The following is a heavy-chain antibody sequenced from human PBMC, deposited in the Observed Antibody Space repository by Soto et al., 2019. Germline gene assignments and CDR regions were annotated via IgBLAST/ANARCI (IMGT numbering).Heavy chain of an antibody. Sequence: GGSLRLSCAASGFTFSTYVMNWVRQAPGKGLEWVPGVSNNGASTYYADSVQGRFSISRDNSKNTLYLQMNSLRAEDTAVYFCARAPRGLNYYGSGSHYPYFDYWGQGALVTVSP. CDR1: GFTFSTYV. CDR2: VSNNGAST. J-gene: IGHJ4*02. CDR3: ARAPRGLNYYGSGSHYPYFDY. D-gene: IGHD3-10*01. V-gene: IGHV3-23*01.